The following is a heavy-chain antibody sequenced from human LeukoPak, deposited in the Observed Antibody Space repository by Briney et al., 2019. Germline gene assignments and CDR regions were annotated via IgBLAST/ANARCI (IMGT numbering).Heavy chain of an antibody. V-gene: IGHV1-2*04. CDR3: ARVRTSSWYENFDY. J-gene: IGHJ4*02. D-gene: IGHD6-13*01. CDR2: INPNSGGT. Sequence: ASVKVSCKASGYTFTGYYMHWVRQAPGQGLEWMGWINPNSGGTNYAQKFQGWVTMTRDTSISTAYMELSRLRSDDTAVYYCARVRTSSWYENFDYWGQGTLVTVSS. CDR1: GYTFTGYY.